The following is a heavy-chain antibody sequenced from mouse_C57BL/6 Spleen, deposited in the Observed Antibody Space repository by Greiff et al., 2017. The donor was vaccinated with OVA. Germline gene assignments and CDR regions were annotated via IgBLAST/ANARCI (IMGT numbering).Heavy chain of an antibody. CDR2: ISSGGDYI. J-gene: IGHJ2*01. Sequence: EVKLVESGEGLVKPGGSLKLSCAASGFTFSSYAMSWVRQTPEKRLEWVAYISSGGDYIYYADTVKGRFTISRDNARNTLYLQMSSLKTEDTAMSYSTSSYYDGVGHYFAYWGQGTPLTVSA. CDR1: GFTFSSYA. V-gene: IGHV5-9-1*02. CDR3: TSSYYDGVGHYFAY. D-gene: IGHD1-1*01.